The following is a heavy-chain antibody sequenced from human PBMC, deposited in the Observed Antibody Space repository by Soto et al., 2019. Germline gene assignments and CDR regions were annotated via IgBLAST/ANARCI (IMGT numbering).Heavy chain of an antibody. CDR1: GGSISSYY. D-gene: IGHD2-2*01. CDR2: IYFTGST. CDR3: ARVVPAPGYYYYYGLDV. Sequence: SETLSLTCTVSGGSISSYYWNWIRQPPGKGLEWIGYIYFTGSTNYNPSLKSRITIKQDTSKNQISLQLNSVTPEDTAVYYCARVVPAPGYYYYYGLDVWGQGTTVTVSS. J-gene: IGHJ6*02. V-gene: IGHV4-59*12.